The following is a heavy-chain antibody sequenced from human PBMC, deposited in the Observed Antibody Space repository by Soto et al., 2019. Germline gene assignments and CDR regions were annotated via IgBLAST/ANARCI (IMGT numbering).Heavy chain of an antibody. J-gene: IGHJ6*03. V-gene: IGHV4-59*08. Sequence: PSGTLYLTSAVSGGSIWSYYWGWIRQHPGKGLEWIGYIYYSGSTNYNPSLKSRVTISVDTSKNQFSLKLSSVTAADTAVYYCATRAADYDFWSGYYSYYYYMDVWGKGTTVTVSS. D-gene: IGHD3-3*01. CDR1: GGSIWSYY. CDR3: ATRAADYDFWSGYYSYYYYMDV. CDR2: IYYSGST.